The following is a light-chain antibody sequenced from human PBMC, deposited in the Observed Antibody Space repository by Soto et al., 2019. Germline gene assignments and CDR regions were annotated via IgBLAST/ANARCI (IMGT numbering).Light chain of an antibody. CDR1: QTISSW. V-gene: IGKV1-5*03. CDR2: KAS. CDR3: QHYNSYSEA. J-gene: IGKJ1*01. Sequence: IQMTQSPYTLSGSVGDRVTIPCRASQTISSWLAWYQQKPGKAPKLLIYKASTLKSGVPSRFSGSGSGTEFTLTISSLQPDDFATYYCQHYNSYSEAFGEGTKVDI.